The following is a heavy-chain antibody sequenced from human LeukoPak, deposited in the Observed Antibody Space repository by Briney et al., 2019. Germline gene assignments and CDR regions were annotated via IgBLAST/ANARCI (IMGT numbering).Heavy chain of an antibody. Sequence: SETLSLTCTVSGGSITSSTYYWGWIRQPPGKGLEWIGYIYHSGSTYYNPSLKSRVTISVDRSKNQFSLKLSSVTAADTAVYYCARAHMVRGLPFDYWGQGTLVTVSS. CDR2: IYHSGST. D-gene: IGHD3-10*01. J-gene: IGHJ4*02. CDR3: ARAHMVRGLPFDY. CDR1: GGSITSSTYY. V-gene: IGHV4-30-2*01.